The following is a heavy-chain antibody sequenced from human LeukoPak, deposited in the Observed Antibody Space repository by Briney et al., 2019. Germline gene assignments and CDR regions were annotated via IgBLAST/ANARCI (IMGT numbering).Heavy chain of an antibody. CDR1: GYTFTNYD. CDR2: MNPFSGNT. D-gene: IGHD6-13*01. V-gene: IGHV1-8*03. CDR3: ARTQHLVLRSPLDP. Sequence: GASVKVSCKASGYTFTNYDIHWVRQATGQGLEWMGWMNPFSGNTGYAQNFQGRITITRNTSISTAYMELSSLRSEDTAVYYCARTQHLVLRSPLDPWGQGNLVTVSS. J-gene: IGHJ5*02.